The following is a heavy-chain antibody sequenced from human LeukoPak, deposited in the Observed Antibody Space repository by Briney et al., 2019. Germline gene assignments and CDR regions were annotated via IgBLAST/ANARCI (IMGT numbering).Heavy chain of an antibody. CDR2: IVPIFGTA. Sequence: SVKVSCKASGGTFSSYAISWVRQAPGQGLEWMGGIVPIFGTANYAQKFQGRVTITTDESTSTAYMGLSSLRSEDTAVYYCARGSGIAVAGTEDYYMDVWGKGTTVTVSS. D-gene: IGHD6-19*01. J-gene: IGHJ6*03. CDR1: GGTFSSYA. V-gene: IGHV1-69*05. CDR3: ARGSGIAVAGTEDYYMDV.